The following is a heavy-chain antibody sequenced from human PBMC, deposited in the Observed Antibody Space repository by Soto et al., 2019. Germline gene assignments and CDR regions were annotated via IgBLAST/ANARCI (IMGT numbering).Heavy chain of an antibody. CDR3: ANVGFPYSYGYLLYS. J-gene: IGHJ5*01. V-gene: IGHV3-23*01. CDR2: ISASGGST. D-gene: IGHD5-18*01. CDR1: GFTFSTYA. Sequence: EVPLLESGGGLVQPGGSLRLSCAASGFTFSTYAMTWVRQAPGKGLEWVSAISASGGSTYYADSVKGRFTISRDNSNNTLYLPMNSLRVEESAVYSVANVGFPYSYGYLLYSWGHGTLVTVSS.